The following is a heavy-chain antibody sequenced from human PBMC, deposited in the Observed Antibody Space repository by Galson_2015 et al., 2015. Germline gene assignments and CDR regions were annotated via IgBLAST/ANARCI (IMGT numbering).Heavy chain of an antibody. Sequence: SVKVSCKASGGTFSSYTISWVRQAPGQGLEWMGRIIPILGIANYAQKFQGRVTITADKSTSTAYMELSSLRSEDTAVYYCARGYYYDSSGYYYRLAWFDPWGQGTLVTVSS. V-gene: IGHV1-69*02. CDR2: IIPILGIA. CDR1: GGTFSSYT. D-gene: IGHD3-22*01. J-gene: IGHJ5*02. CDR3: ARGYYYDSSGYYYRLAWFDP.